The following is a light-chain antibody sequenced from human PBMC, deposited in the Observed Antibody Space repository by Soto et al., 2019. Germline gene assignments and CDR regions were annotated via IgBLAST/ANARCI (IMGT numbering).Light chain of an antibody. J-gene: IGKJ3*01. CDR1: QGISSW. CDR3: QQPMFFPIT. CDR2: AAS. V-gene: IGKV1-12*01. Sequence: DIQMTQSPSSVSASVGDRVTITCRASQGISSWLAWYQQKPGKAPKLLIYAASSLQSGVPSRFRGSGSGTDFTLTISCLQPAHFATDYCQQPMFFPITFGPRTQVHI.